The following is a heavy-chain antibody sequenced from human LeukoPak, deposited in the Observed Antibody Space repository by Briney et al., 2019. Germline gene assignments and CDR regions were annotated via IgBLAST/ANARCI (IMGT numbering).Heavy chain of an antibody. Sequence: PSETLSLTRTVSGGSISSYYWSWLRQPPGKGLEWIGYIYYSGSTNYNPSLKSRVTISVDTSKNQFSLKLSSVTAADTAVYYCARGDSSSSYYYYYYMDVWGKGTTVTVSS. V-gene: IGHV4-59*01. CDR3: ARGDSSSSYYYYYYMDV. D-gene: IGHD6-6*01. CDR2: IYYSGST. CDR1: GGSISSYY. J-gene: IGHJ6*03.